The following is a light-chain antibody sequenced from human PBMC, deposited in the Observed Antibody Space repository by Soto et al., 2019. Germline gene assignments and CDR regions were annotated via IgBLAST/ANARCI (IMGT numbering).Light chain of an antibody. J-gene: IGLJ3*02. CDR1: SSDVGGYNY. Sequence: QSALTQPPSASGSPGQSVAISCTGTSSDVGGYNYVSWYQQHPGKAPKLMIYEVNKRPSGVPDRFSGSRSGTSTSLTISGLQSEDEADYYCVAWDDSLSGWVFGGGTQLTVL. V-gene: IGLV2-8*01. CDR2: EVN. CDR3: VAWDDSLSGWV.